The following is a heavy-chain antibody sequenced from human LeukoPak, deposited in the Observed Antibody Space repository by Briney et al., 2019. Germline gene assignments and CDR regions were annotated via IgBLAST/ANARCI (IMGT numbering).Heavy chain of an antibody. CDR3: ERCGYSHGYGWGGGYYYYYMDV. CDR2: IKSDGSST. J-gene: IGHJ6*03. D-gene: IGHD5-18*01. V-gene: IGHV3-74*01. CDR1: GFTFSSYW. Sequence: PGGSLRLSCAASGFTFSSYWMHWVRQAPGKGLVWVSRIKSDGSSTSYADSVKGRFTISRDNAKNTLYLQMNSLRAEDTAVYYCERCGYSHGYGWGGGYYYYYMDVWGKGTTVTVSS.